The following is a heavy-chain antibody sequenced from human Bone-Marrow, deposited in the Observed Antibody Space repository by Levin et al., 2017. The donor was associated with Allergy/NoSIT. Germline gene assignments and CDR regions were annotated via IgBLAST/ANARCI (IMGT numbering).Heavy chain of an antibody. J-gene: IGHJ4*02. CDR2: ITGAGDRI. V-gene: IGHV3-21*01. CDR1: GFTFSNFNTYS. Sequence: SGGSLRLSCAASGFTFSNFNTYSMNWVRQAPGKGLEWVSSITGAGDRIYYADSVKGRFIISRDNAKNSLYLQMRGLRAEDTSVYYCTTDDGGANDYWGQGALVTVSS. D-gene: IGHD1-1*01. CDR3: TTDDGGANDY.